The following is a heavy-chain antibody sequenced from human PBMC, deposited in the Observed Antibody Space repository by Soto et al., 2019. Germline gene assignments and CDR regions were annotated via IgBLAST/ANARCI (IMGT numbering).Heavy chain of an antibody. V-gene: IGHV3-7*05. CDR3: ARGASPPFYDFWSGYYQNWFDP. D-gene: IGHD3-3*01. CDR1: GFTFSSYW. J-gene: IGHJ5*02. Sequence: GGSLRLSCAASGFTFSSYWMSWVRQAPGKGPEWVANIKQDGSEKYYVDSVKGRFTISRDNAKNSLYLQMNSLRAEDTAVYYCARGASPPFYDFWSGYYQNWFDPWGQGTLVTVSS. CDR2: IKQDGSEK.